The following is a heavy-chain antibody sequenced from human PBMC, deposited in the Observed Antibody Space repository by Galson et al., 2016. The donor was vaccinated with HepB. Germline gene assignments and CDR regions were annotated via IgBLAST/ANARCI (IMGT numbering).Heavy chain of an antibody. D-gene: IGHD4-17*01. V-gene: IGHV2-70*01. CDR2: IDWNGNK. CDR1: GFSLSTSGMA. Sequence: PALVKPTQTLTMTCTFSGFSLSTSGMAVSRIRQLPGKALEWLAVIDWNGNKFYSPSLTTRLTISKDTSKNQVVLTLTNMDPVDTATYFCARYLRSHGYYVMDVWGQGTTVTVSS. CDR3: ARYLRSHGYYVMDV. J-gene: IGHJ6*02.